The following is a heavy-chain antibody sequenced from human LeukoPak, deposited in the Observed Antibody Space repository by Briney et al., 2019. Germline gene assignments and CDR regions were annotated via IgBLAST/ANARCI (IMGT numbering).Heavy chain of an antibody. Sequence: GESLQISCQGSGYRFTSYWIGWVRQVPGKGLEWMGIIYPGDSDTRNSPSFQGQVTISADKSISTAYLQWSSLKASDTAMYYCARTVTTDAFDIWGQGTMVTVSS. V-gene: IGHV5-51*01. CDR1: GYRFTSYW. D-gene: IGHD4-17*01. J-gene: IGHJ3*02. CDR3: ARTVTTDAFDI. CDR2: IYPGDSDT.